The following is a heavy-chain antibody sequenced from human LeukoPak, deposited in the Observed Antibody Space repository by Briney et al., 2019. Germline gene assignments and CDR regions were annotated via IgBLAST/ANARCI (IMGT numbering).Heavy chain of an antibody. CDR2: ISISTSTI. J-gene: IGHJ4*02. Sequence: GGSLRLSCAASGFTVSSNYMNWVRQAPGKGPEWVSYISISTSTIYYADSVKGRFTISRDNAKNSLYLEMNSLRAEDTAVYYCTAPGRGRGGYDFEYWGQGTLVTVSS. D-gene: IGHD6-19*01. CDR3: TAPGRGRGGYDFEY. V-gene: IGHV3-48*04. CDR1: GFTVSSNY.